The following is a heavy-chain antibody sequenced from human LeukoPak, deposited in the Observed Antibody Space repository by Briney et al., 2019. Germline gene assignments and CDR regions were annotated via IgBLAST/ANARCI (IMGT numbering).Heavy chain of an antibody. CDR2: ISISDGRT. Sequence: GGSLRLSCAASGFTFTNYAMSGVRQAPGKGLEWVSSISISDGRTYYADSVKGRFTISRDNSKNTLYLQMNSLRGEDTAVYYCAKDTTVTTTYNWFDPWGQGTLVTVSS. CDR3: AKDTTVTTTYNWFDP. J-gene: IGHJ5*02. D-gene: IGHD2/OR15-2a*01. V-gene: IGHV3-23*01. CDR1: GFTFTNYA.